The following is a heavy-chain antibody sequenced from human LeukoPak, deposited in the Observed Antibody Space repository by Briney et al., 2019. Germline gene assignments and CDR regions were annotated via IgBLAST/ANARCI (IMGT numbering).Heavy chain of an antibody. CDR1: GYTFTSYY. J-gene: IGHJ4*02. D-gene: IGHD2-2*01. V-gene: IGHV1-46*01. CDR3: ARDADIVVLPAALFGY. CDR2: INPSGGST. Sequence: ASVKVSCKASGYTFTSYYMHWVRQALGQGLEWMGIINPSGGSTSYAQKFQGRVTMTRDTSISTAYMELSRLRSDDTAVYYCARDADIVVLPAALFGYWGQGTLVTVSS.